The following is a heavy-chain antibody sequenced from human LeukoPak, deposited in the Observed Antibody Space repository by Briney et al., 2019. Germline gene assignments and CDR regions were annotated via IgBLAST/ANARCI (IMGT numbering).Heavy chain of an antibody. CDR2: ISTSSSYI. CDR1: GFTFSSYS. V-gene: IGHV3-21*01. CDR3: ARGALLYPFDY. J-gene: IGHJ4*02. D-gene: IGHD3-10*01. Sequence: GGSLRLSCTASGFTFSSYSMNWVRQAPGKGLEWVSSISTSSSYIYYADSVKGRFTISRDNARNSLYLQMNSLRAEDTAIYYCARGALLYPFDYWGQGTLVTVSS.